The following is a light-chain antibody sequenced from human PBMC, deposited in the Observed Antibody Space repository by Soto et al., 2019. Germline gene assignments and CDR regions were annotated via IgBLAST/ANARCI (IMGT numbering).Light chain of an antibody. CDR2: GAS. CDR3: QHYGGAPRT. J-gene: IGKJ1*01. Sequence: EIVLTQSPGTLSLSPGERATLSCRASQSISSSYLAWFQQKPGQAPRLLIFGASTRATGIPDRFSGSGSDTDFTLTIIRLEPEDFAVYYCQHYGGAPRTFGQGTKVEIK. V-gene: IGKV3-20*01. CDR1: QSISSSY.